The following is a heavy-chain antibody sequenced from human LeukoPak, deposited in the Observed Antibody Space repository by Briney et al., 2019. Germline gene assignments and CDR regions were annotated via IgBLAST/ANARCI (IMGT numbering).Heavy chain of an antibody. Sequence: GGSLRLSCAASRFVVSTKYMNWVRQAPGKGLEWVSVIYSAGTTYYADSVKGRFTISRDDSKNTLYLQMNSLRAEDTAVYYCAKDQLGGLFDYWGQGTLSPSPQ. J-gene: IGHJ4*02. V-gene: IGHV3-66*01. CDR2: IYSAGTT. CDR3: AKDQLGGLFDY. CDR1: RFVVSTKY. D-gene: IGHD7-27*01.